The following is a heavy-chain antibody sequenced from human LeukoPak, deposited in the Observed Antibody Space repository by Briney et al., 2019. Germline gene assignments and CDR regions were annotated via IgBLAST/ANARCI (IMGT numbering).Heavy chain of an antibody. V-gene: IGHV3-66*01. CDR3: ARVGEGAAKD. J-gene: IGHJ4*02. Sequence: GGSLRLSCAASGFTFSSYSMNWVRQAPGKGLEWVSVIYSGGSTYYADSVKGRFTISRDNSKNTVYLQMNSLRADDTAVYYCARVGEGAAKDWGQGTLVTVSS. CDR2: IYSGGST. CDR1: GFTFSSYS. D-gene: IGHD1-26*01.